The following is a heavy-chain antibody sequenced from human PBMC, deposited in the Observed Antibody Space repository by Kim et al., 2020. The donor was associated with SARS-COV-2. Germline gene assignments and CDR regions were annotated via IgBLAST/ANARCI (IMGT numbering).Heavy chain of an antibody. D-gene: IGHD3-22*01. CDR3: TRGPYYYDSSDY. J-gene: IGHJ4*02. V-gene: IGHV3-49*02. Sequence: EYAASVKGRFTISRDDSKSIAYLQMNSLKTEDTAVYYCTRGPYYYDSSDYWGQGTLVTVSS.